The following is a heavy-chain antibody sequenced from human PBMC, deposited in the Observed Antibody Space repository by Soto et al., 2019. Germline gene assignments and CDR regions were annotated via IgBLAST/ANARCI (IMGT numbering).Heavy chain of an antibody. V-gene: IGHV4-31*03. CDR3: ARGWGHYSGSRRAYFDY. Sequence: SETLSLTCTVSGGSISSGGYYWSWIRQHPGKGLEWIGYIYYSGSAYYNPSLKSRVTISVDTSKNQFSLKLSSVTAADTAVYYCARGWGHYSGSRRAYFDYWGQGTLVTVS. D-gene: IGHD1-26*01. CDR2: IYYSGSA. J-gene: IGHJ4*02. CDR1: GGSISSGGYY.